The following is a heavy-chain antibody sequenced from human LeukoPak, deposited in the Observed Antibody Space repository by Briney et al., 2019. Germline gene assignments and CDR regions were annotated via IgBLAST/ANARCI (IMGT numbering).Heavy chain of an antibody. Sequence: GASVKVSCKASGYTFTSYDINWVRQATGQGLEWMGWMNPNSGNTGYAQKFQGRVTMTRDTSISTAYIELSSLRSEDTAVYYCARAPSITGTTPPGYWGQGTLVTVSS. D-gene: IGHD1-7*01. CDR1: GYTFTSYD. J-gene: IGHJ4*02. CDR3: ARAPSITGTTPPGY. V-gene: IGHV1-8*01. CDR2: MNPNSGNT.